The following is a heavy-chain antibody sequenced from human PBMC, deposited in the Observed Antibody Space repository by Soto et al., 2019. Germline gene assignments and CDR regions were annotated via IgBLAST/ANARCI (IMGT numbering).Heavy chain of an antibody. D-gene: IGHD2-15*01. V-gene: IGHV4-31*03. CDR2: IYYSGCT. Sequence: QVQLQESGPGLVKPSPTLSLTCTVSGGSISSGGDYWSWIRQHPGKGLEWIGYIYYSGCTYYNPSLKSRVTLSVDTSKNHCSLKLSSVTAADTAVYYCARATPYYYYGMYVWGQGTTVTVSS. J-gene: IGHJ6*02. CDR1: GGSISSGGDY. CDR3: ARATPYYYYGMYV.